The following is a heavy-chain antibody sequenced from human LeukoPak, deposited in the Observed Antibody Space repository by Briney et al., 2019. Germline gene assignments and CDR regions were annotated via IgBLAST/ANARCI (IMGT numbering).Heavy chain of an antibody. CDR2: ISGSGGST. D-gene: IGHD1-26*01. CDR1: GFTFSSYA. Sequence: GGSLRLSCAASGFTFSSYAMSWVRQAPGKGLEWVSAISGSGGSTYYADSVKGRFTISRDNSKNTLYLQMNCLRAEDTAVYYCAKDTRELMGPFDYWGQGTLVTVSS. J-gene: IGHJ4*02. V-gene: IGHV3-23*01. CDR3: AKDTRELMGPFDY.